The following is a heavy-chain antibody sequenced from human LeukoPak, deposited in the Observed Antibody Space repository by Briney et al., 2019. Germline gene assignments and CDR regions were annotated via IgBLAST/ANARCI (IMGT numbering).Heavy chain of an antibody. CDR2: ISANNGNT. V-gene: IGHV1-18*04. J-gene: IGHJ4*02. CDR1: GYTFTSYY. D-gene: IGHD2-2*01. CDR3: ARDYCSRTSCYLDY. Sequence: GASVKVSCKASGYTFTSYYIHWMRQAPGQGLEWMGWISANNGNTNYAQKFQGRVTMTTDTSTSTAFMELRSLRSDDTAVYYCARDYCSRTSCYLDYWGQGTLVTVSS.